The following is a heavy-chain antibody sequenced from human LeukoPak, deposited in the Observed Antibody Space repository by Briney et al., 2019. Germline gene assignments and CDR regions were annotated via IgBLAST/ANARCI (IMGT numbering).Heavy chain of an antibody. D-gene: IGHD6-19*01. J-gene: IGHJ3*02. CDR2: IWYDGSNN. CDR3: AKDRYSSGWANGFDI. CDR1: GFTFSSYG. V-gene: IGHV3-33*06. Sequence: PGGSLRPSCAASGFTFSSYGMHWVRQAPGKGLEWVAVIWYDGSNNYYGDSVKGRFTISRDNSKNTLYLQMNSLRAEDTAVYYCAKDRYSSGWANGFDIWGQGTMVTVSS.